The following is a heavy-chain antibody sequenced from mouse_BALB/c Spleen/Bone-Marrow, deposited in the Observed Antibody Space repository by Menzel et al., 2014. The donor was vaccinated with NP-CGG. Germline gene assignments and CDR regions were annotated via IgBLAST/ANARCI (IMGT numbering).Heavy chain of an antibody. Sequence: EVKLMESGGGLVKPGGSLKLSCAASGFTFSDYYMYWVRQTPEKRLEWVATISDGGSYTYYPDSVKGRFTISRDNAKNNLYLQMSSLKSVDTAMYYCARYGSSPYAMDYWGQGTSVTVSS. D-gene: IGHD1-1*01. V-gene: IGHV5-4*02. CDR1: GFTFSDYY. CDR2: ISDGGSYT. J-gene: IGHJ4*01. CDR3: ARYGSSPYAMDY.